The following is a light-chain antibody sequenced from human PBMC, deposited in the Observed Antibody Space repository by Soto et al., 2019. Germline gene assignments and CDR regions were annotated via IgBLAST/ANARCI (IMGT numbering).Light chain of an antibody. CDR3: QQYGVSMFT. CDR1: QTVRDGY. Sequence: IVLTQSPGTLSLSPGERATLSCRASQTVRDGYLAWYQQKPGQAPRLFIYGASARATGIPDRFSGSGSGTDFTLTISGLAPEDFAVYYCQQYGVSMFTFGQGTKLEIK. CDR2: GAS. J-gene: IGKJ2*01. V-gene: IGKV3-20*01.